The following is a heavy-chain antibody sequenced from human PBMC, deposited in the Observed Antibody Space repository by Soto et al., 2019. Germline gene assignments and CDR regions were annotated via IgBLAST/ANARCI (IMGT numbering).Heavy chain of an antibody. V-gene: IGHV3-23*05. Sequence: EGQVVESGGDLVQPGDSLTISCAASGFTFSTYAMSWVRQAPGKGLEWVSGIHKTGTITFYADSVKGRFTISSDNSKNLFLLHMSSRTDGAAAFYYWVRDLTYTFFFDLWGQGTLVTVSS. CDR1: GFTFSTYA. CDR3: VRDLTYTFFFDL. J-gene: IGHJ2*01. CDR2: IHKTGTIT. D-gene: IGHD3-16*01.